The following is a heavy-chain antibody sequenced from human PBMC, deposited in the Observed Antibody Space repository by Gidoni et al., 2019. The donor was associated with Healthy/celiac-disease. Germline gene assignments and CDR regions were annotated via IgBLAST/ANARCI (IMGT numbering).Heavy chain of an antibody. CDR1: GGSISSSSYY. V-gene: IGHV4-39*01. CDR3: ARGVSGGYCSSTSCYPYYYYGMDV. J-gene: IGHJ6*02. CDR2: IYYSGST. D-gene: IGHD2-2*01. Sequence: QLQLQESGPGLVKPSETLSLTCTVSGGSISSSSYYWGWIRQPPGKGLEWIGSIYYSGSTYYNPSLKSRVTISVDTSKNQFSLKLSSVTAADTAVYYCARGVSGGYCSSTSCYPYYYYGMDVWGQGTTVTVSS.